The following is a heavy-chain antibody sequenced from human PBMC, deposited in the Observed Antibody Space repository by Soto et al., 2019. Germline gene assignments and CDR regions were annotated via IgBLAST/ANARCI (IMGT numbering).Heavy chain of an antibody. Sequence: SETLCLPCSVSGGSISSYYWSWIRQPPGKGLEWIGYIYYSGSTNYNPSLKSRVTISVDTSKNQFSLKLSSVTAADTAVYYCARDSSVFDYWGQGTLVTVSS. J-gene: IGHJ4*02. CDR1: GGSISSYY. CDR3: ARDSSVFDY. V-gene: IGHV4-59*01. CDR2: IYYSGST.